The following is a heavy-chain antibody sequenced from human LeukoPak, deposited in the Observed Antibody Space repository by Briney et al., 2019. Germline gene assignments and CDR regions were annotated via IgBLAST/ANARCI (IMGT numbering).Heavy chain of an antibody. CDR1: GFTFSSYA. Sequence: GGSLRLSCAASGFTFSSYAMSWVRQAPGKGLEWVSAISGSGGSTYYADSVKGRFTISRDNSKNTLYLQMNSLRAEDTAVYYCAKGPYYGSGSSYYYYGLDVWGQGTTVTVSS. J-gene: IGHJ6*02. CDR2: ISGSGGST. CDR3: AKGPYYGSGSSYYYYGLDV. V-gene: IGHV3-23*01. D-gene: IGHD3-10*01.